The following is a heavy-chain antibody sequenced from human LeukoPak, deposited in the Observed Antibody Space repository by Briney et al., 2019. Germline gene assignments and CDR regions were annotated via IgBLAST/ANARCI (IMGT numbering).Heavy chain of an antibody. V-gene: IGHV4-59*08. D-gene: IGHD5-12*01. J-gene: IGHJ4*02. CDR2: IYYSGST. Sequence: KPSETLSLTCTVSGGSISSYYWSWIRQPPGKGLEWIGYIYYSGSTNYNPSLKSRVTISVDTSKNQFSLKLSSVTAADTAVYYCARHGVSVYGGYGQYYFDYWGQGTLVTVSS. CDR3: ARHGVSVYGGYGQYYFDY. CDR1: GGSISSYY.